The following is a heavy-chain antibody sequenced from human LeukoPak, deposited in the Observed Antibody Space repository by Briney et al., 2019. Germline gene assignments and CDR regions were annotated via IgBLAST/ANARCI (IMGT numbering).Heavy chain of an antibody. CDR2: IYSGGST. D-gene: IGHD3-10*01. Sequence: GGSLRLSCAASGFTVSSNFMSWVRQAPGKGLEWVSVIYSGGSTYYADSVKGRFTISRDNSKNTLYLQMNSLRAEDTAVYYCARNYGSGSYPGYWGQGTLVTVSS. V-gene: IGHV3-53*01. CDR3: ARNYGSGSYPGY. J-gene: IGHJ4*02. CDR1: GFTVSSNF.